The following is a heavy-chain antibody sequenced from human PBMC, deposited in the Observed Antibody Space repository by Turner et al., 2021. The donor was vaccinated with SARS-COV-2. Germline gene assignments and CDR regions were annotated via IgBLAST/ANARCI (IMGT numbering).Heavy chain of an antibody. V-gene: IGHV3-9*01. CDR1: GFKFDDYA. CDR2: ISWNSASM. J-gene: IGHJ4*02. D-gene: IGHD5-12*01. CDR3: AKEALNGYNSH. Sequence: EVQLVESGGGLVQPGRSLRLYCAASGFKFDDYAMHWVRQAPGKGLEWVSGISWNSASMDYADSVKGRFTISRDNAKNSLYLQMNSLRAEDSALYYCAKEALNGYNSHWGRGTLVTVSS.